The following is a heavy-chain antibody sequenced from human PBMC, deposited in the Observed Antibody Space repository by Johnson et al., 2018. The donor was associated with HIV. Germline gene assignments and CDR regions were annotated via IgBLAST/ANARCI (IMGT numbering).Heavy chain of an antibody. CDR1: GFTFSSYA. CDR2: ISSRGSTI. V-gene: IGHV3-48*02. CDR3: ARGVVPDPFDI. Sequence: VPLVESGGGVVQPGRSLRLSCAASGFTFSSYAMHWIRQAPGKGLEWVSYISSRGSTIYYADSVKGRFTISRDNAKNSLYLQMKSLRDEDTALYYCARGVVPDPFDIWGQGTLVTVSS. J-gene: IGHJ3*02. D-gene: IGHD2-15*01.